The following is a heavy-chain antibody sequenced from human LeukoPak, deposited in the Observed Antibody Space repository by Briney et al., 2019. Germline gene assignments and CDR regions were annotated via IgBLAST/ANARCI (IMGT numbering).Heavy chain of an antibody. CDR1: GGTLISYA. CDR2: IIPIFGTA. V-gene: IGHV1-69*01. Sequence: GSSVKVSCKASGGTLISYAISWVRQAPGQGLEWMGGIIPIFGTANYAQKFQGRVTITADESTSTAYMELSSLRSEDTAVYYCARGLRYSSGFDYWGQGTLVTVSS. CDR3: ARGLRYSSGFDY. J-gene: IGHJ4*02. D-gene: IGHD6-19*01.